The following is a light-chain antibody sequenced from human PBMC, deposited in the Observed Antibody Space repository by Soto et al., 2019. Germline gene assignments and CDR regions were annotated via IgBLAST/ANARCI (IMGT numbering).Light chain of an antibody. CDR2: DVS. Sequence: QSALTQPASVSGSPGQSVTISCTGTSRDIGAYDYVSWYQQHPGGVPKLLIYDVSSRPSGVSSRFSGFKSGNTASLTISGLQADDESHYYCSSFADSSARDYVFGGGTKVTVL. J-gene: IGLJ1*01. V-gene: IGLV2-14*03. CDR3: SSFADSSARDYV. CDR1: SRDIGAYDY.